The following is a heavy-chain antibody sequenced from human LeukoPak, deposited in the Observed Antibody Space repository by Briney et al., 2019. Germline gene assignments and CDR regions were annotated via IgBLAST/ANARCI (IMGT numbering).Heavy chain of an antibody. Sequence: GASVKVSCKASGYTFTSYYMRWVRQAPGQGLEWMGIINPSGGSTSYAQKFQGRVTMTRDMSTSTVYMELSSLRSEDTAVYYCARDNKPPYYYYYYMDVWGKGTTVTVSS. CDR2: INPSGGST. D-gene: IGHD1/OR15-1a*01. CDR3: ARDNKPPYYYYYYMDV. CDR1: GYTFTSYY. J-gene: IGHJ6*03. V-gene: IGHV1-46*01.